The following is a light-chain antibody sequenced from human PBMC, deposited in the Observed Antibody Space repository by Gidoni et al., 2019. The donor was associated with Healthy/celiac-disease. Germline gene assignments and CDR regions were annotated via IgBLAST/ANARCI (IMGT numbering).Light chain of an antibody. Sequence: QSVLTQPPSASGTPGQRFTISCSGSSSNIGSTTVNLYQQLPGTAPQLLIYSNNQRPSGLPDRFSGSQSGTSASLAIGGVQSEDEADYYCAAWDDRLNGWVFGGGTKLTVL. V-gene: IGLV1-44*01. CDR3: AAWDDRLNGWV. J-gene: IGLJ3*02. CDR1: SSNIGSTT. CDR2: SNN.